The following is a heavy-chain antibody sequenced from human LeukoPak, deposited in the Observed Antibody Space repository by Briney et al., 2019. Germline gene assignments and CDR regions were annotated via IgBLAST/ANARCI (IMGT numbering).Heavy chain of an antibody. J-gene: IGHJ4*02. Sequence: PGGSLRLSCAASGFTFHSYAMNWVRQAPGKGLEWVSVIGGSNGNTSYADSVKGRFTISRDNSKNTLFLQMNTPRVEDTAIYYCAKDRKAYTSGFDTWGQGTLVTVSS. CDR2: IGGSNGNT. CDR1: GFTFHSYA. V-gene: IGHV3-23*01. D-gene: IGHD3-22*01. CDR3: AKDRKAYTSGFDT.